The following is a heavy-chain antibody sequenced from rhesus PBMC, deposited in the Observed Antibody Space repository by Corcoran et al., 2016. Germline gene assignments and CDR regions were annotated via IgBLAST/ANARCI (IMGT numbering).Heavy chain of an antibody. D-gene: IGHD6-25*01. J-gene: IGHJ6*01. Sequence: QLQLQESGPGLVKPSETLSVTCAVSGGSISSSYWSWIRQAPGKGLEWIGYIYGRGSSTNSNPSLKSRVTLSVATSKNQLSLKLSSVTAADTAVYYCASDAAAGTYGLDSWGQGVVVTVSS. V-gene: IGHV4-169*02. CDR1: GGSISSSY. CDR3: ASDAAAGTYGLDS. CDR2: IYGRGSST.